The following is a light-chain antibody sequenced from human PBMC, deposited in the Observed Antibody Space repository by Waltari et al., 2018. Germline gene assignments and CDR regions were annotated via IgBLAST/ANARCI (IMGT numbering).Light chain of an antibody. CDR1: QGLVYSDGNIY. CDR3: MQGTHWPWT. CDR2: KIS. J-gene: IGKJ1*01. Sequence: VVLTQSPLSLPVTLGQPASISCTSSQGLVYSDGNIYLSWFHQRPGQSPRRLIHKISNRNSGVPDRFTGSGSGTDFTLRISRVEAEDVGVYYCMQGTHWPWTFGQGTRVEIK. V-gene: IGKV2-30*01.